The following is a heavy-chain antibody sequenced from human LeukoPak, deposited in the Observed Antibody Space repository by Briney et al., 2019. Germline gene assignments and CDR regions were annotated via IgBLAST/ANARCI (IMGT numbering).Heavy chain of an antibody. Sequence: RGSLRLSCVASGFTFTTYAMSWVRQAPGKGLEWVSTIIGSTGKTYYADSVKGRFTISRDNSQDTLYLQMNSLRAEDSAVYYCAKDLYYDNSGHPTYYYYGMDVWGQGTTGTVSS. CDR1: GFTFTTYA. CDR2: IIGSTGKT. D-gene: IGHD3-22*01. CDR3: AKDLYYDNSGHPTYYYYGMDV. J-gene: IGHJ6*02. V-gene: IGHV3-23*01.